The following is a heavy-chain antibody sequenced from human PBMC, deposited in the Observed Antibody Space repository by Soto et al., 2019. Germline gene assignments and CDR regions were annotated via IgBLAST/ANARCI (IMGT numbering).Heavy chain of an antibody. J-gene: IGHJ4*02. CDR2: ISRSGSTT. CDR3: AKGVGLVTQGIDC. V-gene: IGHV3-23*01. Sequence: EVHLLESGGGLTQPGGSLRLSCVASGFTFSSHTMNWVRQAPGKGLEWVSSISRSGSTTYSADSAKGRFIISRDNSKNTVDLQMNSLSVDDTAVYYCAKGVGLVTQGIDCWGQGTLVTVSS. CDR1: GFTFSSHT. D-gene: IGHD2-21*02.